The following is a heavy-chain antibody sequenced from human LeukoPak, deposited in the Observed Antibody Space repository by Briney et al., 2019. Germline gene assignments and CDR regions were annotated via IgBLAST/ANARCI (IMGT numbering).Heavy chain of an antibody. CDR3: ASGWDSSGYPHY. CDR1: GGTFSSYA. D-gene: IGHD3-22*01. V-gene: IGHV1-69*13. Sequence: SVKVSCKASGGTFSSYAISWVRQAPGQGLEWMGGIIPIFGTANYAQKFQGRVTINADESTSTAYMELSSLRSEDTAVYYCASGWDSSGYPHYWGQGTLVTVSS. CDR2: IIPIFGTA. J-gene: IGHJ4*02.